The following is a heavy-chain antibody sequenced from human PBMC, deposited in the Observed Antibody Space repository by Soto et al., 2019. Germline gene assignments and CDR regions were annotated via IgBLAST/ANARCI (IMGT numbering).Heavy chain of an antibody. Sequence: QVRLVQSGTEVKKPGASVKVSCKASGYTFTNYDVTWVRQAPGQGLEWMGWISTSTGNTNYAQKLQGRVTMITDTSASSAYMDLRSLRSDDTAVYYCARGDGMAVRHDGYVILGQGTMVTVSS. CDR3: ARGDGMAVRHDGYVI. V-gene: IGHV1-18*04. D-gene: IGHD3-10*01. CDR2: ISTSTGNT. CDR1: GYTFTNYD. J-gene: IGHJ3*02.